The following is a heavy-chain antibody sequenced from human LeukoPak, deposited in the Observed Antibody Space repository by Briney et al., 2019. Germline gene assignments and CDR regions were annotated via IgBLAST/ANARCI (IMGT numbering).Heavy chain of an antibody. CDR1: GESFSGYY. Sequence: PSETLSLTCAVYGESFSGYYWSWIRQPPGKGLEWIGEINDSGSTNYNPSLKSRVTISVDTSKNQFSLKLSSVTAADTAVYYCARGKDYDYVGGSYRSFDYWGQGGLVTVSS. J-gene: IGHJ4*02. D-gene: IGHD3-16*02. V-gene: IGHV4-34*01. CDR3: ARGKDYDYVGGSYRSFDY. CDR2: INDSGST.